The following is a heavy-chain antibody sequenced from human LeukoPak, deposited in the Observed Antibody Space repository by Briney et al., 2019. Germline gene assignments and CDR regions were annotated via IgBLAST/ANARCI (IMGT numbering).Heavy chain of an antibody. Sequence: GRSLRLSCAASGFTFSSYGMHWVRQTPAKGLEWVAVIADDGNDKRYADSVKGRFTISRDNSKNTVYLQMSSLRAEDTAVYYCARDHAVAAAVYFFDYWGQGTLVTVSS. D-gene: IGHD6-13*01. CDR3: ARDHAVAAAVYFFDY. V-gene: IGHV3-30*19. CDR1: GFTFSSYG. CDR2: IADDGNDK. J-gene: IGHJ4*02.